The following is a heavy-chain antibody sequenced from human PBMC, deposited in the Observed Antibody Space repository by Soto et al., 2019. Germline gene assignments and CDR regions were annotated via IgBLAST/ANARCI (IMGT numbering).Heavy chain of an antibody. Sequence: EVQLLEAGGGLVQPGGSLRLSCAASRFTFSTYAMSWVRPAPGKGLEWVSAISGSGGSTYYADSVKGRFTISRDNSKNTLYLQMNSLRAEDTAVYYCAKRHDDWYFDLWGRGTLVTVSS. J-gene: IGHJ2*01. CDR1: RFTFSTYA. D-gene: IGHD3-3*01. CDR3: AKRHDDWYFDL. CDR2: ISGSGGST. V-gene: IGHV3-23*01.